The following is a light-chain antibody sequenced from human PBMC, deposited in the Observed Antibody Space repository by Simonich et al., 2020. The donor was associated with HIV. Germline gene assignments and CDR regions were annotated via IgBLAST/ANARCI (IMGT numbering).Light chain of an antibody. CDR2: STN. J-gene: IGLJ3*02. Sequence: QTVVTQETSSSVSPGGTVTRTCAFSSGSVSTSYYPTWYHQTPGQPPRTLIYSTNTRSSGVPDRFSGSILGNKAVLTITGAQADDEGYYYCVLYMGSGISVFGGGTKLTVL. CDR1: SGSVSTSYY. CDR3: VLYMGSGISV. V-gene: IGLV8-61*01.